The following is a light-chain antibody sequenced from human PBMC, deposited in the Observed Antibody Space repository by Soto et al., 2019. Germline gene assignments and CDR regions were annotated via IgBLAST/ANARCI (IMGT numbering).Light chain of an antibody. Sequence: EIVLTQSPATLSLSPGSISTLSCRASQSVSNPLAWYQQQPGQAPRLVMYDVASRATGIPARFSGSGSGTDFTLTISSLETEDFAVYYCQQRSSWHLITFGQGTRLEIK. J-gene: IGKJ5*01. V-gene: IGKV3-11*01. CDR3: QQRSSWHLIT. CDR1: QSVSNP. CDR2: DVA.